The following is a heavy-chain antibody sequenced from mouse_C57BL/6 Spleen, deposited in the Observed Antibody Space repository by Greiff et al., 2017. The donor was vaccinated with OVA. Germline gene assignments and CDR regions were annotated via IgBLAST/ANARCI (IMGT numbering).Heavy chain of an antibody. CDR1: GYTFTSYW. Sequence: QVQLQQPGAELVKPGASVKLSCKASGYTFTSYWMHWVKQRPGQGLEWIGKIHPYDGSTNYNEKFKNKATLTVDKSSSTAYMQLSSLTSEDSAVYYCARSGNVGGCDYWGQGTTLTVSS. J-gene: IGHJ2*01. CDR2: IHPYDGST. V-gene: IGHV1-64*01. CDR3: ARSGNVGGCDY.